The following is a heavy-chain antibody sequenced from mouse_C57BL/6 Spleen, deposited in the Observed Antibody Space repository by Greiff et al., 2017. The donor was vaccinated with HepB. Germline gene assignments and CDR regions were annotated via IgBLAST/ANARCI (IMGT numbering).Heavy chain of an antibody. CDR2: IYPGNSDT. Sequence: EVQLQQSGTVLARPGASVKMSCKTSGYTFTSYWMHWVKQRPGQGLEWIGAIYPGNSDTSYNQKFKGKAKLTAVTSASTAYMELSSLTNEDSAVYYCTRDRYYYGSSYGYFDVWGTGTTVTVSS. CDR3: TRDRYYYGSSYGYFDV. D-gene: IGHD1-1*01. J-gene: IGHJ1*03. V-gene: IGHV1-5*01. CDR1: GYTFTSYW.